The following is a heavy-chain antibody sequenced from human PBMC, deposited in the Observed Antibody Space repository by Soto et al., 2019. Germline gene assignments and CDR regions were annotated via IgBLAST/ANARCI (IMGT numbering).Heavy chain of an antibody. CDR1: GYTFTSYD. CDR3: ARDPPPPDY. Sequence: GASVKVSCKASGYTFTSYDINWVRQATGQGLEWMGWMNANSGNTGYAQKLQGRVTMTTDTSTSTAYMELRSLRSEDTAVYYCARDPPPPDYWGQGTLVTVSS. V-gene: IGHV1-8*01. J-gene: IGHJ4*02. CDR2: MNANSGNT.